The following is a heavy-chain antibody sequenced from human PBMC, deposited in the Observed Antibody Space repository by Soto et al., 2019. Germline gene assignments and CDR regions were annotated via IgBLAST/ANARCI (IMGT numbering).Heavy chain of an antibody. CDR2: ISGSGGST. Sequence: GGSLRLSCAASGFTFSSYAMSWVRQAPGKGLEWVSAISGSGGSTYYADSVKGRFTISRDNSKNTLYLQMNSLRAEDTAVYYCANIPPVLGVRRFGYYGMDVWGQGTTVTVSS. V-gene: IGHV3-23*01. J-gene: IGHJ6*02. CDR3: ANIPPVLGVRRFGYYGMDV. D-gene: IGHD3-16*01. CDR1: GFTFSSYA.